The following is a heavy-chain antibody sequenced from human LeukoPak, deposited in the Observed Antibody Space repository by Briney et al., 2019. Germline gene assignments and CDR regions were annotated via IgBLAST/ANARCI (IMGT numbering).Heavy chain of an antibody. D-gene: IGHD3-9*01. CDR1: GFTFSSSS. J-gene: IGHJ4*02. CDR2: ISSSSSTI. V-gene: IGHV3-48*04. CDR3: AGSILTGYPNFDY. Sequence: GGSLRLSCAASGFTFSSSSMNWVRQAPGKGLEWVSYISSSSSTICYADSVKGRFTISRDNAKNSLYLQMNSLRAEDTAVYYCAGSILTGYPNFDYWGQGTLVTVSS.